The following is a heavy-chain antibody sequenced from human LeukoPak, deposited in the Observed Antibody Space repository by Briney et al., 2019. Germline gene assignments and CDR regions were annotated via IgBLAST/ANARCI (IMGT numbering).Heavy chain of an antibody. Sequence: PSETLSLTCTVSGGSISSSSYYWGWIRQPPGKGLEWIGSIYYSGSTYYNPSLKSRVTISVDTSKNQFSLKLSSVTPAEPAVYYCARSKLNYGDYLDYWGQGTLVTVSS. CDR2: IYYSGST. CDR1: GGSISSSSYY. V-gene: IGHV4-39*01. D-gene: IGHD4-17*01. CDR3: ARSKLNYGDYLDY. J-gene: IGHJ4*02.